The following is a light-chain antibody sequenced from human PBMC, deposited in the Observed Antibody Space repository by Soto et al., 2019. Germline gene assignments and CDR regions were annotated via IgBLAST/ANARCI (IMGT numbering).Light chain of an antibody. Sequence: DIQMTQSPSTLSASVGDRVTITCRASQSISTSLAWYQHKPGKAPNLLIYRASSLQSGVPSRFSGSGSGTEFTLTISSLQPDDFATYYCQQYNTSSRTFGQGTKVDIK. V-gene: IGKV1-5*03. J-gene: IGKJ1*01. CDR1: QSISTS. CDR2: RAS. CDR3: QQYNTSSRT.